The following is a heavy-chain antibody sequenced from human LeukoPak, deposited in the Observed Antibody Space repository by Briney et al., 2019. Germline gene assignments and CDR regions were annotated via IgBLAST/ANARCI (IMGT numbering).Heavy chain of an antibody. CDR3: ARGRKYSGSGSPYPYYDY. J-gene: IGHJ4*02. CDR2: IKPDGSEK. CDR1: GFIFSSCW. Sequence: HPGGSLRLSCAASGFIFSSCWMSWVRQSPGKGLEWVANIKPDGSEKYYVDSVKGRFTISRANAKNALYLEMNSLSVGDTAVYYCARGRKYSGSGSPYPYYDYWGQGTLVTASS. D-gene: IGHD3-10*01. V-gene: IGHV3-7*01.